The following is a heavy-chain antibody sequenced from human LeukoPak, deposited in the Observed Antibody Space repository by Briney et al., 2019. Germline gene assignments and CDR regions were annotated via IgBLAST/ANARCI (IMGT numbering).Heavy chain of an antibody. CDR1: GYTFTSYG. D-gene: IGHD3-22*01. CDR3: ARDRDSGYDSSGYIYYYYGMDV. Sequence: ASVKVSCKASGYTFTSYGISRVRQAPGQGLEWMGRIIPILGIANYAQKFQGRVTITADKSTSTAYMELSSLRSEDTAVYYCARDRDSGYDSSGYIYYYYGMDVWGQGTTVTVSS. V-gene: IGHV1-69*04. J-gene: IGHJ6*02. CDR2: IIPILGIA.